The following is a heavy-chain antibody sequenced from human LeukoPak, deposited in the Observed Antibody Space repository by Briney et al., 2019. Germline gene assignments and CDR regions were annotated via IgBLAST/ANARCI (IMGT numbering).Heavy chain of an antibody. D-gene: IGHD6-13*01. CDR2: INPNSGGT. J-gene: IGHJ4*02. CDR1: GYTFTGYY. V-gene: IGHV1-2*02. CDR3: ARGRGIAAAGTNLPPHDY. Sequence: ASVKVSCKASGYTFTGYYMHWVRQAPGQGLEWMGWINPNSGGTNYAQKFQGRVTMTRDTSISTAYMELSRLRSDDTAVYYCARGRGIAAAGTNLPPHDYWGQGTLVTVSS.